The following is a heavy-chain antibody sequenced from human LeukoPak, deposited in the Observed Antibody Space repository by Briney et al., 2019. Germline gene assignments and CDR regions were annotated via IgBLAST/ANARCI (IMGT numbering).Heavy chain of an antibody. Sequence: HPGGSLRLSCAASGFTFSSYAMHWVRQAPGKGLEWVALISYDGSNKYYADSVKGRFTISRDNSKNTLYLQMNSLRPEDTAVYYGTTGSGSYFRTPKNYYYYGMDVWGQGTTVTVSS. CDR3: TTGSGSYFRTPKNYYYYGMDV. J-gene: IGHJ6*02. CDR2: ISYDGSNK. D-gene: IGHD3-10*01. CDR1: GFTFSSYA. V-gene: IGHV3-30-3*01.